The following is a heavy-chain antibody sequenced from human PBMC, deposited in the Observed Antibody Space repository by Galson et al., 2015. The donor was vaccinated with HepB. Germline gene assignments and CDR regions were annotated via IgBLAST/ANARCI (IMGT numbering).Heavy chain of an antibody. Sequence: SLRLSCAASGFTFSSYSMNWVRQAPGKGLEWVSSISSSSSYIYYADSVRGRFTISRDNAKNSLYLQMNSLRAEDTAVYYCASTLDYGDYYYYYGMDVWGQGTTVTVSS. D-gene: IGHD4-17*01. CDR1: GFTFSSYS. CDR3: ASTLDYGDYYYYYGMDV. V-gene: IGHV3-21*01. CDR2: ISSSSSYI. J-gene: IGHJ6*02.